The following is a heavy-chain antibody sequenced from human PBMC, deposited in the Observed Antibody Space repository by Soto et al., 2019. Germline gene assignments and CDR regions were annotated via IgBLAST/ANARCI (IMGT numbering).Heavy chain of an antibody. V-gene: IGHV4-34*01. D-gene: IGHD2-15*01. CDR3: AREMRWRKLLPLTSYYFDY. Sequence: QVQLQQWGAGLLKPSETLSLTCAVYGGSFSGYYWSWIRQPPGKGLEWIGEINHSGSTNYNPSLKSRVTISVDTSKNQFSLKLSSVTAADTAVYYCAREMRWRKLLPLTSYYFDYWGQGTLVTVSS. J-gene: IGHJ4*02. CDR1: GGSFSGYY. CDR2: INHSGST.